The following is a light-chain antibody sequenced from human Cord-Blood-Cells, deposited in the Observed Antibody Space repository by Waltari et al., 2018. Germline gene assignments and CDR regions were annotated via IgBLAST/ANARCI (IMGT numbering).Light chain of an antibody. V-gene: IGLV2-8*01. Sequence: QSALTQPPSSSRSPGHSVTISCTGTSSDVGGYHYLPWYQQHPVKAPKLLLYEVRNRPPGVPNRFSGSKAGNTASRTVSGLQAEDEADYYCSSYADSINLVFGGGTKLTVL. CDR2: EVR. J-gene: IGLJ3*02. CDR3: SSYADSINLV. CDR1: SSDVGGYHY.